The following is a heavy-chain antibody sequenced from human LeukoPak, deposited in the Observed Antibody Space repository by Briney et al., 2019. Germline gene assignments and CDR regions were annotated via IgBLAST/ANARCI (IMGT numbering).Heavy chain of an antibody. D-gene: IGHD3-3*01. CDR2: IYHSGST. Sequence: SETLSLTCTVSGGSISSSSYYWGWIRQPPGKGLEWIGYIYHSGSTYYNPSLKSRVTISVDRSKNQFSLKLSSVTAADTAVYYRARVPFLEWPTSPSGWFDPWGQGTLVTVSS. J-gene: IGHJ5*02. V-gene: IGHV4-39*07. CDR3: ARVPFLEWPTSPSGWFDP. CDR1: GGSISSSSYY.